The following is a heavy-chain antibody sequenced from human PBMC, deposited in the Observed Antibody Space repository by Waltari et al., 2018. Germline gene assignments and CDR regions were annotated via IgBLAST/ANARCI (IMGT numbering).Heavy chain of an antibody. CDR1: GYTFTSYG. Sequence: QVQLVQSGAEVKKPGASVKVSCKASGYTFTSYGISWVRQAPGQGLEWMGWISAYNGNTNYAQKLQGRVTRTTDTSTSTAYMELRSLRSDDTAVYYCARVLAGYCSSTSCYRGGYYYYYMDVWGKGTTVTISS. V-gene: IGHV1-18*01. CDR3: ARVLAGYCSSTSCYRGGYYYYYMDV. J-gene: IGHJ6*03. D-gene: IGHD2-2*02. CDR2: ISAYNGNT.